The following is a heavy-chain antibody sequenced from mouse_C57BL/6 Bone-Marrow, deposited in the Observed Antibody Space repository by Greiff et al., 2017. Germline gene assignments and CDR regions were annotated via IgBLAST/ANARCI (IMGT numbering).Heavy chain of an antibody. Sequence: VHVKQSGPELVKPGASVKISCKASGYSFTGYYMNWVKQSPEKSLEWIGEINPSTGGTTYNQKFKAKATLTVDKSSSTAYMQLKSLTSEDSAVYYCARLDDYAWFAYWGQGTLVTVSA. CDR2: INPSTGGT. CDR1: GYSFTGYY. V-gene: IGHV1-42*01. D-gene: IGHD2-4*01. CDR3: ARLDDYAWFAY. J-gene: IGHJ3*01.